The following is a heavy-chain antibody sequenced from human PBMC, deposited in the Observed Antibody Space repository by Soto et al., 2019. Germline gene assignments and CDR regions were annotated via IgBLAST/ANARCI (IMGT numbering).Heavy chain of an antibody. CDR1: GYSFTSYW. J-gene: IGHJ3*02. CDR2: IYPGDSDT. CDR3: ARRGYYYDTPIAFDI. V-gene: IGHV5-51*01. Sequence: GESLKISCKGSGYSFTSYWIGGVRQMPGKGLEWMGIIYPGDSDTRYSPSFQGQVTISADKSISTAYLQWSSLKASDTAMYYCARRGYYYDTPIAFDIWGQGTMVTVSS. D-gene: IGHD3-22*01.